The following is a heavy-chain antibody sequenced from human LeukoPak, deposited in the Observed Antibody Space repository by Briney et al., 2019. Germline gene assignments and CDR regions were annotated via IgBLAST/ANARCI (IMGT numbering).Heavy chain of an antibody. CDR3: TTGVNYADSPFDY. CDR1: GFAFSSYS. V-gene: IGHV3-15*01. J-gene: IGHJ4*02. Sequence: GGSLRLSCAASGFAFSSYSMNWVRQAPGKGLEWVGRIKSKTDGGTTDYAAPVKGRFTISRDDSKNTLYLQMNSLKTEDTAVYYCTTGVNYADSPFDYWGQGTLVTVSS. D-gene: IGHD4-17*01. CDR2: IKSKTDGGTT.